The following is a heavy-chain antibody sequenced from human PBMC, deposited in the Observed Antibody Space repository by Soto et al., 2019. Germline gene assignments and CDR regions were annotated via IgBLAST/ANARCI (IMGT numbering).Heavy chain of an antibody. J-gene: IGHJ4*02. CDR3: ARVYQWNSLDH. Sequence: HPGGSLRLSCAASGFTFSSYGMHWVRQPPGRGLQWVAVMWYDGSKKYYADSVKGQSTISRDSSKNTEYLQMDGLRAEDTAVYFCARVYQWNSLDHWGQGTQVTVSS. D-gene: IGHD6-19*01. V-gene: IGHV3-33*01. CDR1: GFTFSSYG. CDR2: MWYDGSKK.